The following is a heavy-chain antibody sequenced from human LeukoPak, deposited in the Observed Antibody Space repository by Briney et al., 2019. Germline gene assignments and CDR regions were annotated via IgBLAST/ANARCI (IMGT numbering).Heavy chain of an antibody. J-gene: IGHJ4*02. CDR2: INHSGST. Sequence: SETLSLTCAVYGGSFSGYYWSWIRQPPGKGLEWIGEINHSGSTNYNPSLKSRVTISVDTSKNQFSLKLSSVTAADTAVYYCARPSRGSYGSGSYYSIWGQGTLVTVSS. V-gene: IGHV4-34*01. D-gene: IGHD3-10*01. CDR3: ARPSRGSYGSGSYYSI. CDR1: GGSFSGYY.